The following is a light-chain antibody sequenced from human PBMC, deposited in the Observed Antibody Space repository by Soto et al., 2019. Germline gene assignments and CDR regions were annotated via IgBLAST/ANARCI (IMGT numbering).Light chain of an antibody. CDR2: GVS. Sequence: EILMTQSPATLRVSPGDTVTLSCRASQDVSNQVAWYQQKPGQAPRLLIFGVSDRPTGVPDRFSGEGSATDFPPTIHRPQPDDSALYFRQQYLYWPPQPTFGRGTQLEI. J-gene: IGKJ2*01. CDR3: QQYLYWPPQPT. CDR1: QDVSNQ. V-gene: IGKV3-15*01.